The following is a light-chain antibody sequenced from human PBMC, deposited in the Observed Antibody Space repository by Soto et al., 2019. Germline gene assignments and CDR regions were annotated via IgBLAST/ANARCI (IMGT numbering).Light chain of an antibody. J-gene: IGLJ1*01. V-gene: IGLV2-23*01. CDR2: EGS. CDR1: SSDVGGYNL. CDR3: YSYAGRNLYV. Sequence: QSVLTQPASVSGSPGQSITISCTGTSSDVGGYNLVSWYQQHPGKAPKLMIYEGSQRPSGVSNSFSGSKSGHTASLTISGLQAEDEADYYCYSYAGRNLYVFGTGTKVT.